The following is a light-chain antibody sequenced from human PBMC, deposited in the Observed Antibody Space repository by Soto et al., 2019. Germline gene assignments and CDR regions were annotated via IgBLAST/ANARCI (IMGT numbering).Light chain of an antibody. Sequence: QSVLTQPPSASGTPGQRVTISCSGSSSNIGSKNVNWYQQLPRRAPKLLIYSNNQRPSGVPDRFSCSKYGTSASLAISGLQSEDEADYYCAAWDDSLNGVVFGGGTKLTVL. CDR2: SNN. V-gene: IGLV1-44*01. CDR1: SSNIGSKN. J-gene: IGLJ2*01. CDR3: AAWDDSLNGVV.